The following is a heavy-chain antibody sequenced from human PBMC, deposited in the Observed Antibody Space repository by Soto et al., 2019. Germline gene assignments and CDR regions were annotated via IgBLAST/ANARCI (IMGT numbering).Heavy chain of an antibody. V-gene: IGHV3-30*18. CDR3: AKDNGSGCDWLRVGDASDI. J-gene: IGHJ3*02. Sequence: QVQLVESGGGVVQPGRSLRLSCAASGFTFSSYGMHWVRQAPGKGLEWVAVISYDGSNKYYADSVEGRLTISRDNSKNTLDRQRNRLRGGDTAVYYCAKDNGSGCDWLRVGDASDIWGQGTMVTVSS. CDR2: ISYDGSNK. CDR1: GFTFSSYG. D-gene: IGHD5-12*01.